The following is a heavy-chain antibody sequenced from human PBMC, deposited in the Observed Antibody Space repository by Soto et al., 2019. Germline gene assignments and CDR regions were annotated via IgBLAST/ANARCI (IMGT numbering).Heavy chain of an antibody. CDR2: ISYSGST. CDR3: ARHYYGSGSYLPTFDY. J-gene: IGHJ4*02. V-gene: IGHV4-39*01. D-gene: IGHD3-10*01. CDR1: NGSISSTTYF. Sequence: PSETLSLTCTVSNGSISSTTYFFGCIRQPPWKGLELIGSISYSGSTFYNPSLKSRVTISVETSKNQFSLKLSSMTAADTAVYYCARHYYGSGSYLPTFDYWGQGTLVTVSS.